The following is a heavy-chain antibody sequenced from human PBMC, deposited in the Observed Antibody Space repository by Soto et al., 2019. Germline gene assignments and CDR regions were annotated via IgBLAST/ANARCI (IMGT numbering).Heavy chain of an antibody. CDR2: IHPGDSDT. CDR3: ARHVGSGSYPYYYYGMDV. Sequence: GESLKISCKGSGYRFTSYWIGWVRQLPGQGLEWMGIIHPGDSDTGYSPSFQGQVTFSVDKSITTAYLQWSSLKASDTAMYYCARHVGSGSYPYYYYGMDVWGQGTTVTVSS. CDR1: GYRFTSYW. D-gene: IGHD3-10*01. J-gene: IGHJ6*02. V-gene: IGHV5-51*01.